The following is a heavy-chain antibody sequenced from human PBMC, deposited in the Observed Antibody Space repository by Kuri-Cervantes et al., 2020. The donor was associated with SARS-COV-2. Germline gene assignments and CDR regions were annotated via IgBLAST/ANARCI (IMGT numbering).Heavy chain of an antibody. CDR3: AKDIGTRSTNFVTYDY. V-gene: IGHV3-30*18. Sequence: GESLKISCAASGFIFSNYGMHWVRQSPGKGLEWVAFTSYDGSNAYYADSVRGRFTVSRDNSKNTLSLQMNGLRAEDTAVYYCAKDIGTRSTNFVTYDYWGQGDLVTVSS. J-gene: IGHJ4*02. D-gene: IGHD2/OR15-2a*01. CDR1: GFIFSNYG. CDR2: TSYDGSNA.